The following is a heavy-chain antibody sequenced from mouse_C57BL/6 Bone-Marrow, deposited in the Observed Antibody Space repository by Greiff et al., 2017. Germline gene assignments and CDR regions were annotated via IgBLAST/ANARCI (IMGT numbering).Heavy chain of an antibody. D-gene: IGHD3-3*01. CDR1: GYTFTEYT. CDR3: ARHEEGLSLRGYAMDY. CDR2: FYPGSGSI. Sequence: QVQLQQSGAELVKPGASVKLTCKASGYTFTEYTIHWVKQRSGQGLEWIGWFYPGSGSIKYNEKFKDKATLTADKSYSTVYMELSRLTSEDAAVYFCARHEEGLSLRGYAMDYWGQGTSVTVSS. J-gene: IGHJ4*01. V-gene: IGHV1-62-2*01.